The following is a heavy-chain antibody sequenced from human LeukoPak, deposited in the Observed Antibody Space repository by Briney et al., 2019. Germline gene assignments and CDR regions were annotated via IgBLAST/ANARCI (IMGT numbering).Heavy chain of an antibody. V-gene: IGHV4-34*01. D-gene: IGHD6-13*01. J-gene: IGHJ4*02. CDR3: ARGDSSSWYEALGY. CDR2: INHSGST. CDR1: GGSFSGYY. Sequence: SETLSLTCAAYGGSFSGYYWSWIRQPPGKGLEWIGEINHSGSTNYNPSLKSRVTISVDTSKNQFSLKLSSVTAADTAVYYCARGDSSSWYEALGYWGQGTLVTVSS.